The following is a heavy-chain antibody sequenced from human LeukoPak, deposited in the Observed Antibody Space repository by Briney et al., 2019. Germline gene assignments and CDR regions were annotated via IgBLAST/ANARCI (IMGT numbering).Heavy chain of an antibody. CDR3: ARREPSGRYNIN. CDR1: GFTVSSNY. Sequence: PGGSLRLSCAASGFTVSSNYMSWVRQAPGKGLEWVSVIYSSGSTYYADSVKGRFTISRDNSKNTLYLQMNSLRAEDTAVYYCARREPSGRYNINWGQGTLVTVSS. D-gene: IGHD1-26*01. V-gene: IGHV3-53*01. J-gene: IGHJ4*02. CDR2: IYSSGST.